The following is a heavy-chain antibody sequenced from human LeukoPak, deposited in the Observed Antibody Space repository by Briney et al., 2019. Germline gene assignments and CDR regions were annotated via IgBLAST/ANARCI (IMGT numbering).Heavy chain of an antibody. CDR1: GFAFSSYA. J-gene: IGHJ6*03. V-gene: IGHV3-23*01. Sequence: GGSLRLSCAASGFAFSSYAMSWVRQAPGKGLEWVSAISGGGGSTYYADSVKGRFTISRDNSKNTLYLQMNSLRAEDTAVYYCAKDQRFLEWLPLSLSCYMDVWGKGTTVTVSS. CDR2: ISGGGGST. D-gene: IGHD3-3*01. CDR3: AKDQRFLEWLPLSLSCYMDV.